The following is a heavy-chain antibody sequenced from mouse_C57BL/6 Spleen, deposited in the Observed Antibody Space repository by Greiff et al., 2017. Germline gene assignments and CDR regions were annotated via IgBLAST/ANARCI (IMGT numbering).Heavy chain of an antibody. Sequence: VQLQQPGAELVRPGTSVKLSCKASGYTFTSYWMHWVKQRPGQGLEWIGVIDPSDSYTNYNQKFKGKATLTVDTSSSTAYMQHSSLTSEDSAVYYGARGPVGNYVGWFAYWGQGTLVTVSA. J-gene: IGHJ3*01. CDR1: GYTFTSYW. CDR3: ARGPVGNYVGWFAY. D-gene: IGHD2-1*01. CDR2: IDPSDSYT. V-gene: IGHV1-59*01.